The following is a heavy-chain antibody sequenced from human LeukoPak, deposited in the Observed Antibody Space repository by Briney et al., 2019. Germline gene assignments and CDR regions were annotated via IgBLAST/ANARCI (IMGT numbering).Heavy chain of an antibody. CDR2: IKQDGSEK. Sequence: GGSLRLSCAASGFTFSSHWMSWVRQAPGKGMEWVANIKQDGSEKYYVDSVKGRFTISRDNAKNSLYLQMNSLRAEDTAVYYCARNHRYYSSGNRGVDVWGQGTTVTVSS. V-gene: IGHV3-7*01. D-gene: IGHD3-10*01. CDR3: ARNHRYYSSGNRGVDV. CDR1: GFTFSSHW. J-gene: IGHJ6*02.